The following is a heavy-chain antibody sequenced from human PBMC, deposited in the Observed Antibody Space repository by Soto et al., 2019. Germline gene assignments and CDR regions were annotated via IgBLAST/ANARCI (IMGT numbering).Heavy chain of an antibody. CDR1: GFSLSTYGVG. Sequence: QITLKESGPTLVKPTQTLTLTCNFSGFSLSTYGVGVGWMRQPPGKALEWLALIYWDDDTRFSPSLNSRLAITKDTSKSQVVLTMTHMDPVDTATYYCAHRPGFSMAFDYWGPGSLVTVSS. V-gene: IGHV2-5*02. CDR3: AHRPGFSMAFDY. CDR2: IYWDDDT. D-gene: IGHD3-10*01. J-gene: IGHJ4*02.